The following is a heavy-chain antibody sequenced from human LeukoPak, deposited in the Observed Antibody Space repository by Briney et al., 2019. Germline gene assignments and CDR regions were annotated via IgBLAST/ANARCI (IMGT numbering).Heavy chain of an antibody. CDR3: AREETTPGIAAAGTSVNWFDP. V-gene: IGHV4-39*07. D-gene: IGHD6-13*01. Sequence: SETLSLTCTVSGGSISNTNYFWGWIRQPPGKGLEWIGEINHSGSTNYNPSLKSRVTISVDTSKNQFSLKLSSVTAADTAVYYCAREETTPGIAAAGTSVNWFDPWGQGTLVTVSS. CDR1: GGSISNTNYF. J-gene: IGHJ5*02. CDR2: INHSGST.